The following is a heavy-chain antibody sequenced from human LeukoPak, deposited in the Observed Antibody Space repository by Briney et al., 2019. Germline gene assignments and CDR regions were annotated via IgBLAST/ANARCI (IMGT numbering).Heavy chain of an antibody. CDR1: GFTVSSNY. Sequence: GGSLRLSCAASGFTVSSNYMSWIRQAPGKGLEWVSYITSSGSTIYYADSMKGRFTISRDNAKNSLYLQMNSLRAEDTAVYYCARQWQVAFDIWGQGTMVTVSS. CDR2: ITSSGSTI. J-gene: IGHJ3*02. D-gene: IGHD6-19*01. V-gene: IGHV3-11*01. CDR3: ARQWQVAFDI.